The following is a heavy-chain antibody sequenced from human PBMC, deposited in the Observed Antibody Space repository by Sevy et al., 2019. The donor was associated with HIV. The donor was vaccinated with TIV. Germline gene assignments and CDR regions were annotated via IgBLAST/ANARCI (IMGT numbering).Heavy chain of an antibody. CDR2: IGTAGDT. CDR3: ARGVAGTRYFDY. J-gene: IGHJ4*02. CDR1: GFTFSSYD. Sequence: GGSLRLSCAASGFTFSSYDMHWVRQATGKGLEWVSAIGTAGDTYYPGSVKGRFTISRENPKNSLYLQMNSLRAGDTAVYYCARGVAGTRYFDYWGQGTLVTVSS. V-gene: IGHV3-13*01. D-gene: IGHD6-19*01.